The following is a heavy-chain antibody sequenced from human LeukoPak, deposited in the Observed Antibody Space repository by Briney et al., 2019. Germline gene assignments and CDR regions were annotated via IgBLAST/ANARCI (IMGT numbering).Heavy chain of an antibody. CDR3: AKYSAALAENNNWFDP. D-gene: IGHD1-14*01. J-gene: IGHJ5*02. CDR2: ISSLSGTI. V-gene: IGHV3-48*01. Sequence: GGSLRLSCAASGFTFSSYSMNWVRQAPGKGLEWVSYISSLSGTIYYADSVKGRFIISRDNAQNSLFLQMNSLRAEDTAVYYCAKYSAALAENNNWFDPWGQGTLVTVSS. CDR1: GFTFSSYS.